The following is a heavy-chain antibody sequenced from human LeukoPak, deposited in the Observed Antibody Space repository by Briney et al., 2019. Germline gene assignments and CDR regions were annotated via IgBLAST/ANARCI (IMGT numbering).Heavy chain of an antibody. V-gene: IGHV4-30-2*01. J-gene: IGHJ3*02. CDR3: ARGGRGAFDI. CDR1: GGSISSGGYS. CDR2: IYHSGST. Sequence: SQTLSLTCAVSGGSISSGGYSWSWIRQPPGKGLEWIGYIYHSGSTYYNPSLKSRVTISVDRSKNQFSLKLSSVTAADTAVYYCARGGRGAFDIWGQGQWSPSLQ.